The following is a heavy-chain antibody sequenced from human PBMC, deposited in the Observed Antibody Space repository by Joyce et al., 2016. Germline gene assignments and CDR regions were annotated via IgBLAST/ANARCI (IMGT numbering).Heavy chain of an antibody. J-gene: IGHJ6*02. Sequence: DSMKGRFTISRDNSKNTLYLQVHSLRAEDTAVYYCARDHSTPARGYFYGMDVWGQGTTVTVSS. CDR3: ARDHSTPARGYFYGMDV. V-gene: IGHV3-30*07. D-gene: IGHD6-25*01.